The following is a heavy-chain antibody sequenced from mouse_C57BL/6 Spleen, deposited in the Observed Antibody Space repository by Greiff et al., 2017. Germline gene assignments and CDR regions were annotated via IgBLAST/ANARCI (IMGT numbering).Heavy chain of an antibody. V-gene: IGHV1-22*01. CDR1: GYTFTDYN. J-gene: IGHJ3*01. CDR3: ASSANCSDLAY. D-gene: IGHD4-1*02. Sequence: VQLQQSGPELVKPGASVKMSCKASGYTFTDYNMHWVKQSHGKSLEWIGYINPNNGGTSYNQKFKGKATLTVNKSSSTAYMELRSLTSADSAGDSCASSANCSDLAYWGQGTLVTVSA. CDR2: INPNNGGT.